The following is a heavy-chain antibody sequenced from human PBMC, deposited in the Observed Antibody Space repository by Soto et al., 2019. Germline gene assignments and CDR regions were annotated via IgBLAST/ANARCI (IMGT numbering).Heavy chain of an antibody. CDR1: GFSFSSSA. Sequence: LRLSCAASGFSFSSSAMSWVRQAPGKGLEWVSAISESGDNTFYADSVKGRFTISRENSNNALYLQMDTLRAEDTALYFCAKGGYTYGLDPWGQGTLVTVSS. CDR3: AKGGYTYGLDP. CDR2: ISESGDNT. V-gene: IGHV3-23*01. J-gene: IGHJ5*02. D-gene: IGHD5-18*01.